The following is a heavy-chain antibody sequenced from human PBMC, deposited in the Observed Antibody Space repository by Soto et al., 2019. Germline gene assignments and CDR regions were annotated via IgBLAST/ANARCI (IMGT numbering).Heavy chain of an antibody. Sequence: ASVKVSCKASGYTFTSYYMHWVRQAPGQGLEWMGIINPSGGSTSYAQKFQGRVTMTRDTSTSTVYMELSSLRSEDTAVYYCAREGVKGYSYRPLGYYGMDVCGQGPKVTVYS. J-gene: IGHJ6*02. CDR3: AREGVKGYSYRPLGYYGMDV. CDR2: INPSGGST. V-gene: IGHV1-46*01. D-gene: IGHD5-18*01. CDR1: GYTFTSYY.